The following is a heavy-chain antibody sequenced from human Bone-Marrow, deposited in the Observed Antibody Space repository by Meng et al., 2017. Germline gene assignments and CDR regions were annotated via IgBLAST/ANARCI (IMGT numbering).Heavy chain of an antibody. J-gene: IGHJ4*02. CDR1: GGSFSGYY. V-gene: IGHV4-34*01. Sequence: QVQLQQWGVGLLKPSETLSLTCAVSGGSFSGYYWTWIRQPPGKGLEWIGEINHSGSSNYNPSLKSRVTLSADTPERQFSLKLSSVTAADTAVYYCARGRRIVGATFRLFDYWGQGTLVTVSS. CDR2: INHSGSS. D-gene: IGHD1-26*01. CDR3: ARGRRIVGATFRLFDY.